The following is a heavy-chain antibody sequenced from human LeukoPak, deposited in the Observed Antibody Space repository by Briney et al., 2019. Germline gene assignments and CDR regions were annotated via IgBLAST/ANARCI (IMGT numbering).Heavy chain of an antibody. V-gene: IGHV1-18*01. CDR2: ISAYNGNT. D-gene: IGHD3-22*01. CDR1: GYTFTSYG. J-gene: IGHJ4*02. Sequence: ASVKVSCKASGYTFTSYGISWVRQAPGQGLEWMGWISAYNGNTNYAQKLQGRVTMATDTSTSTAYMELRSLRSDDTAVYYCATSRDSSSYYNYWGQGTLVTVSS. CDR3: ATSRDSSSYYNY.